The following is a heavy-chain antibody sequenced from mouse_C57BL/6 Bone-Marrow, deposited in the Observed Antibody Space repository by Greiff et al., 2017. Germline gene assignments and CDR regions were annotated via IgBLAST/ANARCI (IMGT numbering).Heavy chain of an antibody. D-gene: IGHD2-4*01. CDR1: GYTFTSYW. Sequence: QVQLQQPGAELVKPGASVKLSCKASGYTFTSYWMHWVKQRPGQGLEWIGMIHPNSGSTNYNEKFKSKATLTVDKSSSTAYMQLSSLTSEDSAVYYCATSRYYYYDGRANYWGQGTTLTVSS. V-gene: IGHV1-64*01. CDR2: IHPNSGST. CDR3: ATSRYYYYDGRANY. J-gene: IGHJ2*01.